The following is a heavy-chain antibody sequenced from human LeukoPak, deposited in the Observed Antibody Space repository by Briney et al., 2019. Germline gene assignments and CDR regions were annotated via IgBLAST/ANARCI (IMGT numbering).Heavy chain of an antibody. Sequence: PGGSLRLSCAASSFTFSGSAMHWVRQAPGKGLEWVAFISHDGKNKDYVDSLKGRFTISRDNSKNTLYLQMDSLRPEDTAVYFCAKDYGFLPLYYFHSWGQGTLVTVSS. CDR3: AKDYGFLPLYYFHS. CDR1: SFTFSGSA. CDR2: ISHDGKNK. V-gene: IGHV3-30*18. D-gene: IGHD3-10*01. J-gene: IGHJ4*02.